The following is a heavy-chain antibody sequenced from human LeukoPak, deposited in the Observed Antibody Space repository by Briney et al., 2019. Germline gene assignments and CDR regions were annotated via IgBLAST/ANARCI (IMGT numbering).Heavy chain of an antibody. Sequence: PSETLSLTCTVSVGSISSSSHHWGWIRQPPGKGLEWIGSVVYTGSTYYNASLKSRVSISADTSKNQFSLRLSSVTAADTAVYLCARYVVSGSGRYYFDYWGQGSLVTVSS. CDR2: VVYTGST. CDR3: ARYVVSGSGRYYFDY. J-gene: IGHJ4*02. D-gene: IGHD3-10*01. V-gene: IGHV4-39*01. CDR1: VGSISSSSHH.